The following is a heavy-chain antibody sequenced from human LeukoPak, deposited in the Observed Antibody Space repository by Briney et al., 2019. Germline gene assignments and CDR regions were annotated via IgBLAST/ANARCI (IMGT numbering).Heavy chain of an antibody. J-gene: IGHJ4*02. Sequence: HPGGSLRLSCAASGFSFSSFWMHWVRQAPGKGLVWVSGIKSDGAGTSYVDSVKGRFTISRDNAKNTLDLQMNSLRAEDTAVYYCAREVSAGLYYFDYWGQGTLVTVSS. D-gene: IGHD1-14*01. CDR1: GFSFSSFW. V-gene: IGHV3-74*01. CDR3: AREVSAGLYYFDY. CDR2: IKSDGAGT.